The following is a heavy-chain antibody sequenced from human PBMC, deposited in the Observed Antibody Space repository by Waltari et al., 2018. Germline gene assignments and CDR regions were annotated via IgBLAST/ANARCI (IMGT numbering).Heavy chain of an antibody. V-gene: IGHV4-4*08. CDR1: GASITSYF. CDR3: AQWNAPNRCFDS. J-gene: IGHJ4*02. D-gene: IGHD1-1*01. CDR2: GHTSGGT. Sequence: QVQLQESGPGLVEPSETVSLTCDVSGASITSYFGNRVRQPPGKGLAWIGYGHTSGGTKYNPSLKSRATISVDRSSNQVSLKLTSATTADTAVYYCAQWNAPNRCFDSWGQGTLVTVSS.